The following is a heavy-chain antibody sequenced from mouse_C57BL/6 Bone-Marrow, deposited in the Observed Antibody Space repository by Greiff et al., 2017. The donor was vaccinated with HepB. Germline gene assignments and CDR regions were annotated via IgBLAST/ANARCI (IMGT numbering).Heavy chain of an antibody. CDR3: ARGDYAWFAY. V-gene: IGHV1-76*01. CDR2: IYPGSGNT. Sequence: QVQLQQSGAELVRPGASVKLSCKASGYTFTDYYINWVKQRPGQGLEWIARIYPGSGNTYYNEKFKGKATLTAEKSSSTAYMQLSSLTSEDSAVYCCARGDYAWFAYWGQGTLVTVSA. J-gene: IGHJ3*01. D-gene: IGHD2-4*01. CDR1: GYTFTDYY.